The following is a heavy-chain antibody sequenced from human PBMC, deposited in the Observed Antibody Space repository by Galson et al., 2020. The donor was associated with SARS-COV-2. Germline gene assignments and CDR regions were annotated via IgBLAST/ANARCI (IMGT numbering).Heavy chain of an antibody. Sequence: SETLSLTCSVSGGSIRSSSYYWGWIRQPPGKGLEWTGSIYYSGSTYYNPSLKSRVTISVDTSKNQFSLKLSSVTAADTAVYYCARHSSSWYSWFDPWGQGTLVTVSS. CDR3: ARHSSSWYSWFDP. J-gene: IGHJ5*02. CDR2: IYYSGST. V-gene: IGHV4-39*01. D-gene: IGHD6-13*01. CDR1: GGSIRSSSYY.